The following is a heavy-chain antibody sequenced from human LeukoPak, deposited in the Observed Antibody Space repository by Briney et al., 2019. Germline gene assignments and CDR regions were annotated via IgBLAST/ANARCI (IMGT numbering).Heavy chain of an antibody. Sequence: PGGSLSLSCSASGFSFRNYDMHWVRQPTGKGLEWVSAVGTGGDTYYAGSVKGRFTVDRENAKNTLYLQMNSLRAGDTAMYYCARRSAAAGIDAFDIWGQGTMVTVSS. CDR1: GFSFRNYD. D-gene: IGHD6-13*01. CDR2: VGTGGDT. V-gene: IGHV3-13*01. J-gene: IGHJ3*02. CDR3: ARRSAAAGIDAFDI.